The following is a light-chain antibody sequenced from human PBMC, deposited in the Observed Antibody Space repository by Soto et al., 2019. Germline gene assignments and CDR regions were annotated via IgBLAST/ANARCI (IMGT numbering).Light chain of an antibody. Sequence: IQLNQSPSTLSASIGDRVTITCRASPTISSLLAWYQQKPGKAPTILIYKAFSVQSGVPSGFSRSGSGSEFTLTISSLQPADFGTYFCQQYNAYPLTFGVGTKVEIK. J-gene: IGKJ4*01. CDR1: PTISSL. V-gene: IGKV1-5*03. CDR3: QQYNAYPLT. CDR2: KAF.